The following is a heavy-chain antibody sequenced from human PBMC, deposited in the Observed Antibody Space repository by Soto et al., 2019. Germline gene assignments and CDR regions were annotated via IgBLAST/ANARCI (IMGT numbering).Heavy chain of an antibody. D-gene: IGHD7-27*01. J-gene: IGHJ4*02. CDR3: ARARTGDFDY. CDR1: GYTFTSYY. V-gene: IGHV1-46*01. CDR2: INPSAGST. Sequence: QVQLVQAWAEVKKPGASVKGSCKASGYTFTSYYMHWVRQAPGQGLEWMGIINPSAGSTNYAQKFQGSVTMTRDTSTSTVYMELSSMRSADTALYYCARARTGDFDYWGQGTLVTVSS.